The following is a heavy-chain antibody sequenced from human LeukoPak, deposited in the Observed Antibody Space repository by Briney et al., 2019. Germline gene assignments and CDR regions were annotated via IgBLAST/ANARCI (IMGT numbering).Heavy chain of an antibody. J-gene: IGHJ5*02. D-gene: IGHD1-26*01. CDR3: AREAEIVGAMNWFDP. V-gene: IGHV1-2*02. CDR2: INPNSGGA. CDR1: GYTFTDYY. Sequence: ASVKVSCNASGYTFTDYYMHWVRQAPGQGLEWMGWINPNSGGANYAQKLQGRVTMTTDTSTSTAYMELRSLRSDDTAVYYCAREAEIVGAMNWFDPWGQGTLVTVSS.